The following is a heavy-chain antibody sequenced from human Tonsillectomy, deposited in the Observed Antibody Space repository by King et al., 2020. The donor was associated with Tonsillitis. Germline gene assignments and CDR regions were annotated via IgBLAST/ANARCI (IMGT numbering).Heavy chain of an antibody. Sequence: HVQLVESGGGVVQPGRSLRLSCAASGFTFSSYGMHWVRQAPGKGLEWGAVISYDGSNKYYADSVKGRFTLSRDNSKNTLYLQMNSLRAEDTAVYYCAKTSPYGGYAPAFDYWGQGTLVTVSS. D-gene: IGHD5-12*01. V-gene: IGHV3-30*18. CDR2: ISYDGSNK. CDR1: GFTFSSYG. CDR3: AKTSPYGGYAPAFDY. J-gene: IGHJ4*02.